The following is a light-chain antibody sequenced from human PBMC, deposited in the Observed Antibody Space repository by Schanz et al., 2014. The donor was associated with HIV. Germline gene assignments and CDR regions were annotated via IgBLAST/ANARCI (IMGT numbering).Light chain of an antibody. V-gene: IGLV2-14*03. Sequence: QSALTQPASVSGSPGQSITISCSGDSSDIGGYDYVSWFQQHPGKAPQLMLYDGSRRPSGVSNRFSGSKSDNTASLTISGLQPEDEADYYCISYTSDTVLFGGGTKLTVL. CDR3: ISYTSDTVL. CDR1: SSDIGGYDY. CDR2: DGS. J-gene: IGLJ2*01.